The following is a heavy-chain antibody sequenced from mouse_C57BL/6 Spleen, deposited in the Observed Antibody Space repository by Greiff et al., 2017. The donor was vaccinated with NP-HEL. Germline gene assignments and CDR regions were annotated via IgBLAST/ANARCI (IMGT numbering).Heavy chain of an antibody. D-gene: IGHD2-1*01. V-gene: IGHV3-6*01. Sequence: EVQVVESGPGLVKPSQSLSLTCSVTGYSITSGYYWNWIRQFPGNKLEWMGYISYDGSNNYNPSLKNRIAITRDTSKNQFFLKLNSVTTEDTATYYCARERVYYGNYSYFDVWGTGTTVTVSS. CDR1: GYSITSGYY. J-gene: IGHJ1*03. CDR3: ARERVYYGNYSYFDV. CDR2: ISYDGSN.